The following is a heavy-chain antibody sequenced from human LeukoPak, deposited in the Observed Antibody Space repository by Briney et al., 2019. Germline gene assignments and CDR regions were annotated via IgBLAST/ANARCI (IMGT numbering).Heavy chain of an antibody. J-gene: IGHJ4*02. Sequence: GGSLRLSCAASGFTFSSYWMHWVRQAPGKGLVWVSRISSDGSSTSYADSVKGRFTISRDNAKNTLYLQMNSLRAEDTAVYYCARDLFVSSFLLDYWGQGTLVAVSS. CDR3: ARDLFVSSFLLDY. CDR2: ISSDGSST. D-gene: IGHD6-13*01. V-gene: IGHV3-74*01. CDR1: GFTFSSYW.